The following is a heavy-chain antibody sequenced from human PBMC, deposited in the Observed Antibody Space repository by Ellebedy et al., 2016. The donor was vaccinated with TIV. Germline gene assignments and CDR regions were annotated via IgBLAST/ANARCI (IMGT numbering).Heavy chain of an antibody. CDR3: AKFPYYYDNSGYSF. J-gene: IGHJ4*02. CDR1: GFTFSDYG. V-gene: IGHV3-30*02. Sequence: GESLKTSCAASGFTFSDYGMHWVRQAPGNGLERVAFMRYDGSNKYYADSVKGRFTISRDNSKNTLYLRMTSLRAEDTAVYYSAKFPYYYDNSGYSFWGQGTLVTVSS. CDR2: MRYDGSNK. D-gene: IGHD3-22*01.